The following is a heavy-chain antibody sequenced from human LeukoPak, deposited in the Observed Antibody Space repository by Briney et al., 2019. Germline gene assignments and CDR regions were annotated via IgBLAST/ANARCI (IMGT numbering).Heavy chain of an antibody. CDR1: GYGFNSQG. CDR3: AREILRFDI. Sequence: ASVKVSCKASGYGFNSQGMNWVRQAPGQGLEWMGWINTHSGNPTYAQGFSGRFVFSLDSSVSTAYLQISNLMPEDTAKYYCAREILRFDIWGQGTMVTVSS. V-gene: IGHV7-4-1*02. CDR2: INTHSGNP. J-gene: IGHJ3*02.